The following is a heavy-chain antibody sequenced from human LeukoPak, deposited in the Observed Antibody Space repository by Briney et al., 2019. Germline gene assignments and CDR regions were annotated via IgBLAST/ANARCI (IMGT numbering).Heavy chain of an antibody. CDR2: IYHSGSS. D-gene: IGHD7-27*01. J-gene: IGHJ4*02. Sequence: SETLSLTCAVSGGSISSGGYSWSWIRQPPGKGLEWIGYIYHSGSSYYNPSLKSRVTISVDRSKNQFSLKLSSVTAADTAVYYCAKGSKLGELDYWGQGTLVTVSS. CDR1: GGSISSGGYS. V-gene: IGHV4-30-2*01. CDR3: AKGSKLGELDY.